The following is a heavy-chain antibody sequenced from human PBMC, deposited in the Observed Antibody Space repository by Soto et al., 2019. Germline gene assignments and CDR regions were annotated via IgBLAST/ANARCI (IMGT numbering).Heavy chain of an antibody. D-gene: IGHD3-16*01. CDR1: GHTFTSYG. V-gene: IGHV1-18*01. CDR2: INGYNGNT. J-gene: IGHJ6*02. Sequence: ASVKVSCKASGHTFTSYGISWVRQAPGQGLEWLGWINGYNGNTNYAQKLQGRVTMTTDTSTSTAYMELRSLRSDDTAVYYCARMGDVPYYYYGMDVWGQGTTVTVSS. CDR3: ARMGDVPYYYYGMDV.